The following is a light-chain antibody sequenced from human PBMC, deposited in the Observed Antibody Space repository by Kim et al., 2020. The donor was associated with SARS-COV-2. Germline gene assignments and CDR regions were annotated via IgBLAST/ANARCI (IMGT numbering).Light chain of an antibody. V-gene: IGKV3-15*01. CDR1: QSLSST. Sequence: EIVMTQSPAPLSVSPGERATLSCRASQSLSSTLAWYQQKPGQAPRLLIYGASTRATGIPARFSGSGSGTEFTLTISSLQSEDFAVYYCQQYSNWPRTFGQGTKVDIK. J-gene: IGKJ1*01. CDR3: QQYSNWPRT. CDR2: GAS.